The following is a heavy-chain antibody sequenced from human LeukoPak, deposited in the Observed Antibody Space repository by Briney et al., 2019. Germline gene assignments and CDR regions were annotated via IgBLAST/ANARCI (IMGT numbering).Heavy chain of an antibody. CDR3: ASPLCSSTSCYETPFDY. CDR1: GYSISSGYY. J-gene: IGHJ4*02. CDR2: IYHSGST. D-gene: IGHD2-2*01. Sequence: SETLSLTCTVSGYSISSGYYWGWIRQPPGKGLEWIGSIYHSGSTYYNPSLKSRVTISVDTSKNQFSLKLSSVTAADTAVYYCASPLCSSTSCYETPFDYWGQGTLVTVSS. V-gene: IGHV4-38-2*02.